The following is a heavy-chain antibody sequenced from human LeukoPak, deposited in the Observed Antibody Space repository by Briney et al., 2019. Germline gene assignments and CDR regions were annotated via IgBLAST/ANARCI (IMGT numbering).Heavy chain of an antibody. J-gene: IGHJ4*02. V-gene: IGHV3-11*01. Sequence: KPRGSLRLSCAASGFSFSNYYMSWIRQTPGKGLEWLSYISGSGDDIHHADSVKGRFTISRDNARNSLYLQMNSLRAEDTAMYYCVRDIRAVGITLYFDYWGQGILVTVTS. D-gene: IGHD3-22*01. CDR1: GFSFSNYY. CDR2: ISGSGDDI. CDR3: VRDIRAVGITLYFDY.